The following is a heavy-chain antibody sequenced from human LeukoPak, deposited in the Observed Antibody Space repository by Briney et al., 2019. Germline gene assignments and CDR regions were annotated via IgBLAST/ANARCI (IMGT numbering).Heavy chain of an antibody. CDR3: ARADSSGYYDYSALGY. V-gene: IGHV4-30-2*01. CDR2: IYHSGST. J-gene: IGHJ4*02. D-gene: IGHD3-22*01. CDR1: GGSISSGGYY. Sequence: PSETLSLTCTVSGGSISSGGYYWSWIRQPPGKGLEWIGYIYHSGSTYYNPSLKSRVTISVDRSKNQFSLKLSSVTAADTAVYYCARADSSGYYDYSALGYWGQGTLVTVSS.